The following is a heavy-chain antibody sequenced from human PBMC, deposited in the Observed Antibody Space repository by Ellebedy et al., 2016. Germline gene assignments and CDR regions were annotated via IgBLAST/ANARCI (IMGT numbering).Heavy chain of an antibody. J-gene: IGHJ4*02. Sequence: ASVKVSCXASGYTFTSYGISWVRQAPGQGLEWMGWISAYNGDTNYARKFQGRVTMTTDTSTSTAYMELRSLRSDDTAVYYCAREDRATFSLYYFDSWGQGALVTVSS. V-gene: IGHV1-18*01. CDR2: ISAYNGDT. CDR3: AREDRATFSLYYFDS. D-gene: IGHD2/OR15-2a*01. CDR1: GYTFTSYG.